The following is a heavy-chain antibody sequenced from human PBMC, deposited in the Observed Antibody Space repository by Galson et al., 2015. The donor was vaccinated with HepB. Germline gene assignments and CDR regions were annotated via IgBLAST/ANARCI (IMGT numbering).Heavy chain of an antibody. CDR3: AKDQLGYCSGGSCYLFDY. CDR1: GFTFSSYG. J-gene: IGHJ4*02. CDR2: ISYDGSNK. Sequence: SLRLSCAASGFTFSSYGMHWVRQAPGKGLEWVAVISYDGSNKYYADSVKGRFTISRDNSKNTLYLQMNSLRAEDTAVYYCAKDQLGYCSGGSCYLFDYWGQGTLVTVSS. V-gene: IGHV3-30*18. D-gene: IGHD2-15*01.